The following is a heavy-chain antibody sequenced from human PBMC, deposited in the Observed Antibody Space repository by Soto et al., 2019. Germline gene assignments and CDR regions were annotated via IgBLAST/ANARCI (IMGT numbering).Heavy chain of an antibody. CDR1: RYIFTAYF. Sequence: QVQLVQSGAYVKKPGASVKVSCKAPRYIFTAYFMHWMRQAPGQGLEWMGWINPNNGATHYGLSFQGRVTMTRDTSISTAYMELSSLRSDDTAVYYCESHDPGARFDPWGQGTMVIVSS. CDR2: INPNNGAT. V-gene: IGHV1-2*02. D-gene: IGHD1-1*01. CDR3: ESHDPGARFDP. J-gene: IGHJ5*02.